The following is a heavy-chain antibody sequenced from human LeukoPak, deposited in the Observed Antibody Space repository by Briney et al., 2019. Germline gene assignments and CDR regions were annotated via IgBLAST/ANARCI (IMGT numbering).Heavy chain of an antibody. CDR3: ARDLGTFSTSSRGLDS. J-gene: IGHJ5*01. CDR1: GFALKSYS. V-gene: IGHV3-21*01. D-gene: IGHD6-13*01. Sequence: GGSLRLSCAGSGFALKSYSLTWVRQAPGKGLEWVSSISSTSAYIHYADSVKGRFTISRDNVDNVVYLEMNSLGAEDTATYYCARDLGTFSTSSRGLDSWGQGTLVTVSS. CDR2: ISSTSAYI.